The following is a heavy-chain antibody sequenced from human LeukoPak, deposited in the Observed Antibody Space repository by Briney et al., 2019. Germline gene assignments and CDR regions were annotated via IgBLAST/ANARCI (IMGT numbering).Heavy chain of an antibody. D-gene: IGHD4-17*01. CDR3: AREQYGIYYYYYGMDV. CDR1: GFTFSSYA. Sequence: GGSLRLSCAASGFTFSSYAMHWVRQAPGKGLEWVAVISYDGSNKCYADSVKGRFTISRDSSKNTLYLQMNSLRAEDTAVYYCAREQYGIYYYYYGMDVWGQGTTVTVSS. V-gene: IGHV3-30-3*01. CDR2: ISYDGSNK. J-gene: IGHJ6*02.